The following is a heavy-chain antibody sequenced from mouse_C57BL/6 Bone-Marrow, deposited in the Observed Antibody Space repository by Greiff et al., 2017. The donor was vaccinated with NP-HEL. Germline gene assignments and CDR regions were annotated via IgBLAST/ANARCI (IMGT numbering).Heavy chain of an antibody. J-gene: IGHJ2*01. CDR2: IDPSDSYT. V-gene: IGHV1-50*01. D-gene: IGHD2-4*01. CDR1: GYTFTSYW. CDR3: ARRLNYYDFLFDY. Sequence: QVQLQQSGAELVKPGASVKLSCKASGYTFTSYWMQWVKQRPGQGLEWIGEIDPSDSYTNYNQKFKGKATLTVDTSSSTAYMQLSSLTSEDSAVYYCARRLNYYDFLFDYWGQGTTLTVSS.